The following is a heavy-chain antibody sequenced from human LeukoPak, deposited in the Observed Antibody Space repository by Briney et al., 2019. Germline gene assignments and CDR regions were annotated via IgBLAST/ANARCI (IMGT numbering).Heavy chain of an antibody. V-gene: IGHV1-3*03. Sequence: ASVKVSCKASGYTFTSYAMHWVRQAPGQRLEWMGWINAGNGNTKYSQEFQGRVTITRDTSASTAYMELSSLRSEDMAVYYCARTIGYSSSWYFDYWGQGTLVTVSS. CDR1: GYTFTSYA. D-gene: IGHD6-13*01. CDR2: INAGNGNT. J-gene: IGHJ4*02. CDR3: ARTIGYSSSWYFDY.